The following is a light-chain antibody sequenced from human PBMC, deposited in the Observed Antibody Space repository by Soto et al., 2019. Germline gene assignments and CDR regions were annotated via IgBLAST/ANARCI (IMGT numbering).Light chain of an antibody. CDR1: QSVNIY. J-gene: IGKJ1*01. CDR3: HHYGRSPGT. Sequence: EIVMTQSPATLSVSPGERATLSCRASQSVNIYLAWYQQKPGQAPRLLIFGASSRATGIPARFSGSGSGTDFTLTISRLQPEDFAVYYCHHYGRSPGTFGQGTKVDIK. CDR2: GAS. V-gene: IGKV3D-15*02.